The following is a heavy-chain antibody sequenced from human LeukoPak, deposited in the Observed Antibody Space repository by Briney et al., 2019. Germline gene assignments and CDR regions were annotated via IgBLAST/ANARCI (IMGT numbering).Heavy chain of an antibody. CDR3: AKDRPTSGYSSSWYFGPNWFGP. V-gene: IGHV3-30*02. D-gene: IGHD6-13*01. CDR2: IRYDGSNK. Sequence: GGSLSLSCRASGFTFSSYGMHWVRQAPGKGLEWVAFIRYDGSNKYYADSVKGRFTISRDNSKNTLYLQMNSLRAEDTAVYYCAKDRPTSGYSSSWYFGPNWFGPWGQGTLVTV. J-gene: IGHJ5*02. CDR1: GFTFSSYG.